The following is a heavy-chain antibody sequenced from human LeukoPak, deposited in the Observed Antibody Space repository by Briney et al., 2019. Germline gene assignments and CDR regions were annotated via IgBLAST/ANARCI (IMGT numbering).Heavy chain of an antibody. J-gene: IGHJ4*02. Sequence: GGSLRLSCAASGFTFSSYSMNWVRQAPGKGLEWVSYISSSSSTIYYADSVKGRFTISRDNAKNSLYLQMNSLRAEDTAVYYCARDRELGSYCSGGGCYGVPDDYWGQGTLVTVSS. D-gene: IGHD2-15*01. CDR1: GFTFSSYS. V-gene: IGHV3-48*01. CDR2: ISSSSSTI. CDR3: ARDRELGSYCSGGGCYGVPDDY.